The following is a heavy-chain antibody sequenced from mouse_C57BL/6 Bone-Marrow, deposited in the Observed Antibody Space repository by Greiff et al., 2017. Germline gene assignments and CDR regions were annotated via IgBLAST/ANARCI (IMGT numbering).Heavy chain of an antibody. D-gene: IGHD3-1*01. Sequence: QVQLKQPGAELVRPGTSVKLSCKASGYTFTSYWMHWVKQRPGQGLEWIGVIDPSDSYTNYNQKFKGKATLTVDTSSSTAYMQLSSLTSADSAVYYCARILGYAMDYWGQGTSVTVSS. V-gene: IGHV1-59*01. CDR2: IDPSDSYT. J-gene: IGHJ4*01. CDR1: GYTFTSYW. CDR3: ARILGYAMDY.